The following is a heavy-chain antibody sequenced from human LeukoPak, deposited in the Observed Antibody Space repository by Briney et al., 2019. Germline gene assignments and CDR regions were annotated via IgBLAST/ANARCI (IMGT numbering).Heavy chain of an antibody. CDR1: VGTFRSYA. J-gene: IGHJ3*02. V-gene: IGHV1-69*06. CDR2: IIPIFGTA. D-gene: IGHD3-22*01. CDR3: ARGYYDSSGYPHDAFDI. Sequence: SVKVSCKASVGTFRSYANSWVRQAPGQGLEWMGGIIPIFGTANYAQKFQGRVTITADKSTSTAYMELSSLRSEDTAVYYCARGYYDSSGYPHDAFDIWGQGTVVTVSS.